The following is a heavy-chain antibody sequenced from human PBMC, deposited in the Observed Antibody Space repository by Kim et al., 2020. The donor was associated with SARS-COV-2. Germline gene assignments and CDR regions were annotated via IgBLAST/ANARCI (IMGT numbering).Heavy chain of an antibody. CDR2: IKSKTDGGTT. Sequence: GGSLRLSCAASGFNFSNAWMSWVRQAPGKGLEWVGRIKSKTDGGTTDYAAPVKGRFTISRDDSKNTLYLQMNSLKTEDTAVYYCTTKDCGGDCKIFDYWGQGTLVTVSS. CDR1: GFNFSNAW. CDR3: TTKDCGGDCKIFDY. J-gene: IGHJ4*02. D-gene: IGHD2-21*02. V-gene: IGHV3-15*01.